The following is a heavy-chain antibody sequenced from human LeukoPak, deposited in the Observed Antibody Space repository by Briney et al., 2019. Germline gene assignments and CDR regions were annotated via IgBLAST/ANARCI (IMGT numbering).Heavy chain of an antibody. Sequence: ASVKVSCKASGYTFTGYYMHWVRQAPGQGLEWMGWINPNSGGTNYAQKFQGRVTMTRDTSISTAYMELSRLRSDDTAVYYCARDQDILTGYYSPDDAFDIWGQGTMVTVSS. J-gene: IGHJ3*02. D-gene: IGHD3-9*01. CDR2: INPNSGGT. CDR1: GYTFTGYY. V-gene: IGHV1-2*02. CDR3: ARDQDILTGYYSPDDAFDI.